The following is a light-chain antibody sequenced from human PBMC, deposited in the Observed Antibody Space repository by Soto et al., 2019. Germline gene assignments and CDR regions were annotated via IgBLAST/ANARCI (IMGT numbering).Light chain of an antibody. Sequence: EIVLTQSPATLSLSPGERATLSCRASQSVSIYLAWYQQKPGQAPRLLIYDASKRATGIPARFSGSGSGTDFTLTINSLDPEDFAVYYCQQRFRWPRTFGQGTKLEIK. CDR2: DAS. CDR1: QSVSIY. J-gene: IGKJ2*01. CDR3: QQRFRWPRT. V-gene: IGKV3-11*01.